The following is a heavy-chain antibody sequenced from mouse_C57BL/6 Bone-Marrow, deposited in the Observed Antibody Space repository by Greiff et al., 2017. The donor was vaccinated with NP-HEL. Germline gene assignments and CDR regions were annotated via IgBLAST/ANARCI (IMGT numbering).Heavy chain of an antibody. J-gene: IGHJ1*03. V-gene: IGHV1-85*01. CDR2: IYPSDGST. CDR1: GYTFTSYD. D-gene: IGHD2-9*01. CDR3: ARGGPTMVTTRGRYFDV. Sequence: QVQLKQSGPELVKPGASVKLSCKASGYTFTSYDINWVKQRPGQGLEWIGWIYPSDGSTKYNEKFKGKATLTVDTSSSTAYMELHSLTSEDSAVYVCARGGPTMVTTRGRYFDVWGKGTTVTVSS.